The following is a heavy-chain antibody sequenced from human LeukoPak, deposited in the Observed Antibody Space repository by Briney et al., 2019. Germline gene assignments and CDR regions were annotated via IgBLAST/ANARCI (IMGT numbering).Heavy chain of an antibody. Sequence: GASVEVSCKASGYTFTSYDINWVRQATGQGLEWMGWMNPNSGNTGYAQKFQGRVTMTRNTSISTAYMELSSLRSEDTAVYYCARRPTRRLVPAAIRPRWFDPWGQGTLVTVSS. V-gene: IGHV1-8*01. J-gene: IGHJ5*02. CDR2: MNPNSGNT. CDR1: GYTFTSYD. CDR3: ARRPTRRLVPAAIRPRWFDP. D-gene: IGHD2-2*01.